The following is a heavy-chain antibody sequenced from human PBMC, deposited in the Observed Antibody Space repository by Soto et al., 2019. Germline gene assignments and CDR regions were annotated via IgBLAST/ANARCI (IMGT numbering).Heavy chain of an antibody. V-gene: IGHV3-9*01. CDR3: AKIPYGSGSSHFDY. CDR2: ISWNSDSI. Sequence: GGSLRLSCAASGFTFEDYAMHWVRQAPGKGLEWVSGISWNSDSIGYADSVKGRFTISRDNGKNSLYLQMNSLRVEDTALYYCAKIPYGSGSSHFDYWGQGSLVTVS. CDR1: GFTFEDYA. J-gene: IGHJ4*02. D-gene: IGHD3-10*01.